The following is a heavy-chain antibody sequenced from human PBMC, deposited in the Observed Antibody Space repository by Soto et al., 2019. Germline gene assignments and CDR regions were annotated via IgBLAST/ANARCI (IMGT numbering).Heavy chain of an antibody. D-gene: IGHD3-3*01. CDR3: ARDLFIDDFWSGFLGD. CDR1: GFTFSDYW. J-gene: IGHJ4*02. Sequence: GGSLRLSCAVSGFTFSDYWMTWVRQAPGKGLEWVANIKPDGSEKYYVDSVKGRFTISRDNAKNSMYLQMNSLRVDDTALYYCARDLFIDDFWSGFLGDWGQGTLVTVSS. V-gene: IGHV3-7*01. CDR2: IKPDGSEK.